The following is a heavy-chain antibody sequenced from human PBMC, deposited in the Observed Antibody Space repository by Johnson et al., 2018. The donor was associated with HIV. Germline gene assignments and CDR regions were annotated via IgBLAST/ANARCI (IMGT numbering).Heavy chain of an antibody. D-gene: IGHD6-19*01. V-gene: IGHV3-30*02. CDR3: AKIIGYSSGLEI. CDR2: IRYDGSNK. J-gene: IGHJ3*02. CDR1: GFTFSSYA. Sequence: QVQLVESGGGLVQPGGSLRLSCAASGFTFSSYAMNWVRQAPGKGLEWVAFIRYDGSNKYYADSVKGRFTISRDNSKNTLYLQMNSLRAEDTAVYYCAKIIGYSSGLEIWGQGTMVTVSS.